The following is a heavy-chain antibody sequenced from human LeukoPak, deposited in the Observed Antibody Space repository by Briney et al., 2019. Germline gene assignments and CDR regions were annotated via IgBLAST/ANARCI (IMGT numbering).Heavy chain of an antibody. D-gene: IGHD3-3*01. CDR3: ARAPSGYLYYFDY. CDR1: GFTFSSYG. Sequence: GGSLRLSCAASGFTFSSYGMHWVRQAPGKGLEWVAGIWYDGSNKYYADSVKGRFTISRDNSKNTLYLQMNSLRAEDTAVYYCARAPSGYLYYFDYWGQGTLVTVSS. V-gene: IGHV3-33*01. J-gene: IGHJ4*02. CDR2: IWYDGSNK.